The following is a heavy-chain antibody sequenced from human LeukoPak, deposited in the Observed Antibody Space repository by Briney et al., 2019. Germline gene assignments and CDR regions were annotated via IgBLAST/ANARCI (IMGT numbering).Heavy chain of an antibody. CDR1: GFTFSSYS. D-gene: IGHD6-19*01. CDR3: ASNRIAVTDY. CDR2: ISSSSSYI. J-gene: IGHJ4*02. V-gene: IGHV3-21*01. Sequence: PGGSLRLSCAASGFTFSSYSMNWVRQAPGKGLEWVSSISSSSSYIYYADSVKGRFTISRDNAKNSLYLQMNSLRAEDTAVYYCASNRIAVTDYWGQGTLVTVSS.